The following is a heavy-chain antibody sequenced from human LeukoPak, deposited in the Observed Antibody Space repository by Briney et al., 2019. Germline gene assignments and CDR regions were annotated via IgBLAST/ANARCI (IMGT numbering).Heavy chain of an antibody. CDR3: AKGGTPLNAKSSARLDY. V-gene: IGHV3-23*01. CDR1: GFTFSSYA. CDR2: ISGSGGST. Sequence: GGSLRLSCAASGFTFSSYAMSWARQAPGKGLEWVSAISGSGGSTYYADSVNADSVNGRFTISRDNSKNTLYLQINSLRAEDTAVYYCAKGGTPLNAKSSARLDYWGQGTLVTVSS. J-gene: IGHJ4*02. D-gene: IGHD1-1*01.